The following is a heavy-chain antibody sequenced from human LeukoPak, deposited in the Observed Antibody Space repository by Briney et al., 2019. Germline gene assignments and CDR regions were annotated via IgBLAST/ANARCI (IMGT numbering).Heavy chain of an antibody. Sequence: PGRSLRLSCAASGFSFSSYWMTWVRQAPGKGLEWVANIKQDGTEKYSVDSVKGRFTISRDNAKNSLYLQMNSVRAEDTAVYYCVRDFRFLDDYWGQGTLVSVSS. D-gene: IGHD3-3*01. CDR3: VRDFRFLDDY. J-gene: IGHJ4*02. CDR2: IKQDGTEK. V-gene: IGHV3-7*01. CDR1: GFSFSSYW.